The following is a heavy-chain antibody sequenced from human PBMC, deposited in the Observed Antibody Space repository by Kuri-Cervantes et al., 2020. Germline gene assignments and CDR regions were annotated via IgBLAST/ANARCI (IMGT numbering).Heavy chain of an antibody. CDR2: IWFDGRNK. V-gene: IGHV3-33*06. CDR1: GFTFSSYG. D-gene: IGHD3-10*01. J-gene: IGHJ6*02. CDR3: AKDQYYYGSGKDGMDV. Sequence: GGSLRLSCEASGFTFSSYGMHWVRQAPGKGLEWVAIIWFDGRNKYYRDSVKGRFTISRDNSKNTLYLQMNSLRAEDTAVYYCAKDQYYYGSGKDGMDVWGQGTTVTVSS.